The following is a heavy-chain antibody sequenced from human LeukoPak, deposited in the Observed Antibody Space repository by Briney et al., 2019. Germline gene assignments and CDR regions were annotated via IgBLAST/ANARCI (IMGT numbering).Heavy chain of an antibody. D-gene: IGHD2/OR15-2a*01. CDR1: GGSTSSGGYP. J-gene: IGHJ4*02. CDR2: IYKNGGT. Sequence: SETLSLTCTVSGGSTSSGGYPWNWLRQRPGKGLEWIGHIYKNGGTYYNPSLRSRVSISIDTSKKQFSLRLRSVTAADTAVYLCATFRLYAPDYWGQGTLVTVSS. CDR3: ATFRLYAPDY. V-gene: IGHV4-31*03.